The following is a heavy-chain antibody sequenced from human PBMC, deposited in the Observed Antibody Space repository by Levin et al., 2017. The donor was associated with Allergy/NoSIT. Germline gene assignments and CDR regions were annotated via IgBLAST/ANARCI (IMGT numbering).Heavy chain of an antibody. J-gene: IGHJ6*02. CDR2: IYWDDDK. V-gene: IGHV2-5*02. D-gene: IGHD6-13*01. Sequence: ESGPTLVKPTQTLTLTCTFSGFSLSTSGVGVGWIRQPPGKALEWLALIYWDDDKRYSPSLKSRLTITKDTSKNQVVLTMTNMDPVDTATYYCAHRRGIAGSYYYDGMDVWGQGTTVTVSS. CDR3: AHRRGIAGSYYYDGMDV. CDR1: GFSLSTSGVG.